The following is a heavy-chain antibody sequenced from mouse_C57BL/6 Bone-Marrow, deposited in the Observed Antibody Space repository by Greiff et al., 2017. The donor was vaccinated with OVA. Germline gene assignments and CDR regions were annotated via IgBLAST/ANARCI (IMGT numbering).Heavy chain of an antibody. J-gene: IGHJ3*01. V-gene: IGHV2-3*01. D-gene: IGHD2-1*01. CDR3: AKGENYGNYVGFAY. CDR1: GFSLTSYG. CDR2: LWGDGST. Sequence: VQRVESGPGLVAPSQSLSITCTVSGFSLTSYGVSWVRQPPGKGLEWLGVLWGDGSTNYHSALISRLSISKDNSKSQVFLKLNSLQTDDTATYYCAKGENYGNYVGFAYWGQGTLVTVSA.